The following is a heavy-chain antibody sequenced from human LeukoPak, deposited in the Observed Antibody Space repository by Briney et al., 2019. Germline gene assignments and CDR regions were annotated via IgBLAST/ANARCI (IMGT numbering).Heavy chain of an antibody. CDR3: SKALLPTTDY. J-gene: IGHJ4*02. CDR1: GFTFSSYG. D-gene: IGHD1-14*01. V-gene: IGHV3-23*01. CDR2: ISGSGGST. Sequence: GRSLRLSCAASGFTFSSYGMHWVRQAPGKGLEWVSAISGSGGSTSYADSVKGRFTTSRDNSKNTLYLQMNSLRVEDTAVYYCSKALLPTTDYWGQGTLVTVSS.